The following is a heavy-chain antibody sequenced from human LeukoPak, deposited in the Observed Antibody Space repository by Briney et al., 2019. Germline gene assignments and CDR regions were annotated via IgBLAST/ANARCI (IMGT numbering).Heavy chain of an antibody. CDR3: ARGPPIVVVPAAIPYHDYYYYYYMDV. D-gene: IGHD2-2*01. CDR2: INPNSGGT. Sequence: ASVKVSCKASGYTFTCYYMHWVRQAPGQGLKWMGWINPNSGGTNYAQKFQGRVTMTRDTSMSTAYMELSRLRSDDTAVYYCARGPPIVVVPAAIPYHDYYYYYYMDVWGKGTTVTVSS. V-gene: IGHV1-2*02. J-gene: IGHJ6*03. CDR1: GYTFTCYY.